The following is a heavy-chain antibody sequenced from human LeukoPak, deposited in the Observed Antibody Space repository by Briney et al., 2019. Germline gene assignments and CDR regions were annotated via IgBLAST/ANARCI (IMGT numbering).Heavy chain of an antibody. CDR2: IKQDGSEK. V-gene: IGHV3-7*03. J-gene: IGHJ6*02. D-gene: IGHD3-22*01. CDR3: ARDLPRKVPKSQHYYDSSGYGGMDV. Sequence: GGSLRLSCAASGFTFSSYWMSWVRQAPGKGLEWVANIKQDGSEKYYVDSVKGRFTISRDNSKNTLYLQMNSLRAEDTAVYYCARDLPRKVPKSQHYYDSSGYGGMDVWGQGTTVTVSS. CDR1: GFTFSSYW.